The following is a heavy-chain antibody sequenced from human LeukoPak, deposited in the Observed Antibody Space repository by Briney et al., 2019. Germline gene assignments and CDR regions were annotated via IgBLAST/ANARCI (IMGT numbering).Heavy chain of an antibody. CDR1: GYTLTELS. CDR2: FDPEDGET. V-gene: IGHV1-24*01. CDR3: ATSRTPRDYYDSSGYRPYYFDY. Sequence: ASVKVSCKVSGYTLTELSMHWVRQAPGKGLGWMGGFDPEDGETIYAQKFQGRVTMTEDTSTDTAYMELSSLRSEDTAVYYCATSRTPRDYYDSSGYRPYYFDYWGQGTLVTVSS. J-gene: IGHJ4*02. D-gene: IGHD3-22*01.